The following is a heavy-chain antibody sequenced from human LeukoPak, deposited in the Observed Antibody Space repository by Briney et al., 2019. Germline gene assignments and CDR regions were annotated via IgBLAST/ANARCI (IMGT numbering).Heavy chain of an antibody. V-gene: IGHV4-4*07. CDR1: GGSISGYY. J-gene: IGHJ5*02. CDR2: IYTSGST. D-gene: IGHD2-15*01. CDR3: AREGAANWFDP. Sequence: SETLSLTCTVSGGSISGYYWTWVRQAAGKGLEYIARIYTSGSTNYNPSLKGRVTISVDTSKNQFSLKLTSVTAADTAVYYCAREGAANWFDPWGRGTLVTVSS.